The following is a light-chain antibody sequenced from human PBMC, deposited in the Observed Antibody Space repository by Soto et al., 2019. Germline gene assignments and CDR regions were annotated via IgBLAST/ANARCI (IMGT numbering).Light chain of an antibody. J-gene: IGKJ1*01. V-gene: IGKV3-20*01. Sequence: DIVLTQSPDILSLSPGERATLSCSASPSVSGRNVAWYQHRPGQSPRLRIYGAVHRATGISERFTGSGYGTDFTLTISRLEPEYSAVYYCLKFIQSPRTFGQGTKVDI. CDR2: GAV. CDR1: PSVSGRN. CDR3: LKFIQSPRT.